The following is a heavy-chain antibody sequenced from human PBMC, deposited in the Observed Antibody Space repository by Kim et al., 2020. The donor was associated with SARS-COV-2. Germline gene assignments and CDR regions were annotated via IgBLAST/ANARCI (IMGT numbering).Heavy chain of an antibody. Sequence: GGSLRLSCAASGFTFSSYAMSWVRQAPGKGLEWVSLISGSGGSTYYADSVKGRFTISRDNSKNSLYLQMNSLRAEDTAIYYCATPYSSGWNQYWGQRALVTVSS. V-gene: IGHV3-23*01. J-gene: IGHJ4*02. D-gene: IGHD6-19*01. CDR1: GFTFSSYA. CDR3: ATPYSSGWNQY. CDR2: ISGSGGST.